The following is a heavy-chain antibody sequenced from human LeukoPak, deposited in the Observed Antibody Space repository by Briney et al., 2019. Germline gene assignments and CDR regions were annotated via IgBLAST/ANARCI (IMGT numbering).Heavy chain of an antibody. CDR3: TRLWIQLRDY. J-gene: IGHJ4*02. Sequence: GGSLRLSCAASGFTVSSSYMTWVRQAPGKGLEWVSLIYSGGSTYYADSVKGRFTISRDNSKNTLYLQMNSLRAEDTAVYYCTRLWIQLRDYWGQGTLVTVSS. D-gene: IGHD5-18*01. CDR2: IYSGGST. CDR1: GFTVSSSY. V-gene: IGHV3-53*01.